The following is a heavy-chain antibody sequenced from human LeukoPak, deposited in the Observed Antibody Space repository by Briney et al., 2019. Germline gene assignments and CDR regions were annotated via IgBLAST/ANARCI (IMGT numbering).Heavy chain of an antibody. D-gene: IGHD2-8*01. CDR3: AREINDGYFDY. Sequence: GGSLGLFRGAVGFTLRSYGLHWGRQASGKGVEWVAFIRYDGSNKYYADSVKGRFTISRDNSKDTLYLQMNSLRAEDTAVYYCAREINDGYFDYWGQGTLVTVSS. V-gene: IGHV3-30*02. CDR1: GFTLRSYG. J-gene: IGHJ4*02. CDR2: IRYDGSNK.